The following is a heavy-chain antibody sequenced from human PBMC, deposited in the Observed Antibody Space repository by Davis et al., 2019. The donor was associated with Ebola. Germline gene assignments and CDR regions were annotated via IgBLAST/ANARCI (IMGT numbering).Heavy chain of an antibody. CDR2: IYYSGST. CDR1: GGSISSYY. J-gene: IGHJ4*02. CDR3: ASGGYSMIKG. D-gene: IGHD3-22*01. V-gene: IGHV4-59*01. Sequence: PGGSLRLSCTVSGGSISSYYWSWIRQPPGKGLEWIGYIYYSGSTNYNPSLKSRVTISVDTSKNQFSLKLSSVTAADTAVYYCASGGYSMIKGWGQGTLVTVSS.